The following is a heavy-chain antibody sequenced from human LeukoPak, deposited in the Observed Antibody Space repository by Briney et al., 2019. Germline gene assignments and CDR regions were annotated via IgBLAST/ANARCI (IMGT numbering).Heavy chain of an antibody. CDR1: GYTFTSYG. V-gene: IGHV1-24*01. CDR2: FDPEDGET. CDR3: ATGTAMVKAFWN. J-gene: IGHJ4*02. D-gene: IGHD5-18*01. Sequence: ASVKVSCKSSGYTFTSYGISWVRQAPGKWLEWMGGFDPEDGETIYAQKFQGRVTMTEDTSTDTAYMELSSLRSEDTAVYYCATGTAMVKAFWNWGQGTLVTVSS.